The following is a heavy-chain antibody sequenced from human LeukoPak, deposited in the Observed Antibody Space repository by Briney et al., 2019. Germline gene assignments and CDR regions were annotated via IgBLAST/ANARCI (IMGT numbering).Heavy chain of an antibody. V-gene: IGHV3-30-3*01. CDR2: ISYDGSNK. CDR3: ASEGGDNWNAFGMDY. D-gene: IGHD1-1*01. J-gene: IGHJ4*02. CDR1: GFTFSSYA. Sequence: PGGSLRLSCAASGFTFSSYAMHWVRQAPGKGLEWVAVISYDGSNKYYADSVEGRFTISRDNSKNTLYLQMNSLRAEDTAVYYCASEGGDNWNAFGMDYWGQGTLVTVSS.